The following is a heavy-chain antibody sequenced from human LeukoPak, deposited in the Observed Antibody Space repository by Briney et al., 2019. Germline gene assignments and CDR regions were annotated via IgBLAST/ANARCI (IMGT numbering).Heavy chain of an antibody. CDR2: LYHSGST. CDR1: GGSISSGYY. V-gene: IGHV4-38-2*02. Sequence: SETLSLTCTVSGGSISSGYYWGWIRQPPGKDLEWIGSLYHSGSTYYNPSLKSRVTISVDTSKNQFSLKLTSGTAADTAVYYCAREQHLVNFDYWGQGTLVTVSS. D-gene: IGHD6-13*01. CDR3: AREQHLVNFDY. J-gene: IGHJ4*02.